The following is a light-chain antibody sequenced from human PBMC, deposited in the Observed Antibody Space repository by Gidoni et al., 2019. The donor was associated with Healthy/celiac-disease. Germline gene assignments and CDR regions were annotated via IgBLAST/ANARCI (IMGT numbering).Light chain of an antibody. CDR1: QSISSY. V-gene: IGKV1-39*01. CDR2: AAS. J-gene: IGKJ1*01. CDR3: QQSYSTPQP. Sequence: DIQMTQSPSSLSASVGDRVTITCRASQSISSYLNWYQQKPGKAPKLLIYAASSLQSGVPSRFSGSGSWTDFTLTISSLQPENFATYYCQQSYSTPQPFXQGTKVEIK.